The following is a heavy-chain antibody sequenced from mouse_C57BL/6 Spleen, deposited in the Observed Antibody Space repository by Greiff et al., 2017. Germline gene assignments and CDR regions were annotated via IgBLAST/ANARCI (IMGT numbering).Heavy chain of an antibody. Sequence: QVQLQQSGAELVRPGASVTLSCKASGYTFTDYEMHWVKQTPVHGLEWIGAIDPETGGTAYNQKFKGKAILTADKSSSTAYMELRSLTSEDSAVYYCTEGYGNYYYAMDYWGQGTSVTVSS. D-gene: IGHD2-10*02. J-gene: IGHJ4*01. CDR2: IDPETGGT. CDR1: GYTFTDYE. CDR3: TEGYGNYYYAMDY. V-gene: IGHV1-15*01.